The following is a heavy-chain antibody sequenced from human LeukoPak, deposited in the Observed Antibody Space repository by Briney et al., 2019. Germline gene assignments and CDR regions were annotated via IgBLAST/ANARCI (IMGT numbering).Heavy chain of an antibody. Sequence: ASVMVSCKASGYTFTGCYMHWVRQAPGQGLEWMGWINHNSGGTNYAQTLKGRVTITRDTSNSTAYMELSTLRSDDTAVYYCGSWRTSVASWFDPWGQGTLVTVSS. CDR1: GYTFTGCY. D-gene: IGHD6-13*01. V-gene: IGHV1-2*02. CDR2: INHNSGGT. J-gene: IGHJ5*02. CDR3: GSWRTSVASWFDP.